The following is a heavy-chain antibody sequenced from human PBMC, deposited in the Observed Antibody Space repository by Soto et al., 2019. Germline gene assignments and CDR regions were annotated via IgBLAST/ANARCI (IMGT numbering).Heavy chain of an antibody. Sequence: QVQLVQSGAEVKKPGSSMKISCKASGGSFSDYAISWVRQAPGQGLEWMGGIIPILGTPNYGQKFQDRVTSTAHESTNTAYMELSRLTSEDTALYYCARDRAPRRWSYLDLWGQGTQGTVSS. J-gene: IGHJ4*02. CDR3: ARDRAPRRWSYLDL. CDR1: GGSFSDYA. CDR2: IIPILGTP. D-gene: IGHD2-15*01. V-gene: IGHV1-69*01.